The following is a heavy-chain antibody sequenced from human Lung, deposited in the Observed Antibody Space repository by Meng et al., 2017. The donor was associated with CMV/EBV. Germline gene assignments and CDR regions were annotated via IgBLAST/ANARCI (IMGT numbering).Heavy chain of an antibody. D-gene: IGHD2-15*01. V-gene: IGHV1-18*01. CDR2: FVNYVDT. CDR3: ASGTPGRSYCDY. CDR1: GYTFGSYG. Sequence: VHLLQSRPGVENPGVSVRVSCKASGYTFGSYGICWVRQAPGQGLEWMGWFVNYVDTYPAPKFQGRVTMTTDTHTNTAFMELRSLTSDDTAVYYCASGTPGRSYCDYWGQGTLVTVSS. J-gene: IGHJ4*02.